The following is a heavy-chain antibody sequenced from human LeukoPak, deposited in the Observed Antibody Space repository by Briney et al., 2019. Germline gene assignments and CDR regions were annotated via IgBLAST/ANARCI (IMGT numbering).Heavy chain of an antibody. V-gene: IGHV1-69*05. J-gene: IGHJ5*02. CDR2: IIPIFGTA. CDR1: GGTFSSYA. CDR3: ARAPSQFLTYSSSWYDPSHNWFDP. Sequence: SVKVSCKASGGTFSSYAISWVRQAPGQGLEWMGGIIPIFGTANYAQKFQGRVTITTDESTSTAYMELSSLRSEDTAVYYCARAPSQFLTYSSSWYDPSHNWFDPWGQGTLVTVSS. D-gene: IGHD6-13*01.